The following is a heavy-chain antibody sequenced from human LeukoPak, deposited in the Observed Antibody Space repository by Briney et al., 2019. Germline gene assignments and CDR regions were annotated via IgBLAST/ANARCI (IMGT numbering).Heavy chain of an antibody. CDR1: GASIRSSAGYR. J-gene: IGHJ4*02. CDR2: ISYDGRR. D-gene: IGHD2-8*01. CDR3: ARLHPNGPDEY. Sequence: SEPLSLTCAVSGASIRSSAGYRWGWIRQPPGKGLEWIGQISYDGRREYNPSLRSRVTISLDTSKNQCSLKMTSVTAADAAVFYCARLHPNGPDEYWGRGTLVTVSS. V-gene: IGHV4-39*07.